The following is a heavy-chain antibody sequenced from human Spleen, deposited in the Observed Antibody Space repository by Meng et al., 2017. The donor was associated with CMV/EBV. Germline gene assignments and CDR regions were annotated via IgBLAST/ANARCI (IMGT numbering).Heavy chain of an antibody. CDR1: GFSLTTRGVG. CDR2: IYWDDDK. Sequence: QITLKESGPTLVKPTQTLTRPCSFSGFSLTTRGVGVAWIRQPPGKALEWLALIYWDDDKRYTPSLKSRLTITKDTSKNQVVLTMTNMDPVDTATYYCAHRDYCSGGTCTFDYWGQGTLVTVSS. CDR3: AHRDYCSGGTCTFDY. J-gene: IGHJ4*02. V-gene: IGHV2-5*02. D-gene: IGHD2-15*01.